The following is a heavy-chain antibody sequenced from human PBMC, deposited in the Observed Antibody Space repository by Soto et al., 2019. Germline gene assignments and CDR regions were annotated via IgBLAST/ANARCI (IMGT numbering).Heavy chain of an antibody. CDR3: ARGQVATAYYYGMDV. Sequence: LRLSCAASGFTFSSYGMHWVRQAPGKGLEWVAVIWYDGSNKYYADSVKGRFTISRDNSKNTLYLQMNSLRAEDTAVYYCARGQVATAYYYGMDVWGQGTTVTVSS. CDR1: GFTFSSYG. V-gene: IGHV3-33*01. CDR2: IWYDGSNK. J-gene: IGHJ6*02. D-gene: IGHD5-12*01.